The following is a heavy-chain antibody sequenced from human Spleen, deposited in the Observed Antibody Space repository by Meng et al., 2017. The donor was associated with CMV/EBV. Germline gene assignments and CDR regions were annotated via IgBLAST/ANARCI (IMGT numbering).Heavy chain of an antibody. D-gene: IGHD6-13*01. CDR3: ARVGSTRGIAAARNWFDP. V-gene: IGHV3-9*01. CDR1: GFTFDDYA. Sequence: GGSLRLSCAASGFTFDDYAMHWVRQAPGKGLEWVSGISWNSGSIGYADSVKGRFTISRDNAKNSLYLQMNSLRAEDTAVYYCARVGSTRGIAAARNWFDPWGQGTLVTVSS. CDR2: ISWNSGSI. J-gene: IGHJ5*02.